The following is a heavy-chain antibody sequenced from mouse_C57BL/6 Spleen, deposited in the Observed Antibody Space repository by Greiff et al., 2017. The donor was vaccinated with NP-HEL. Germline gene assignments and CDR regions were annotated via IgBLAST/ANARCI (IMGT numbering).Heavy chain of an antibody. D-gene: IGHD1-1*01. J-gene: IGHJ2*01. CDR3: ARTYYGSYFDY. CDR1: GYAFSSSW. V-gene: IGHV1-82*01. Sequence: QVQLKQSGPELMKPGASVKISCKASGYAFSSSWMNWVKQRPGKGLEWIGRIYPGDGDTNYNGKFKGKATLTADKSSSTAYMQLSSLTSEDSAVYFCARTYYGSYFDYWGQGTTLTVSS. CDR2: IYPGDGDT.